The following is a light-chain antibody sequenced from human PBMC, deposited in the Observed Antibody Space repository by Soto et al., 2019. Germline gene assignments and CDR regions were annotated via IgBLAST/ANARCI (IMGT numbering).Light chain of an antibody. Sequence: QSALTQPPSASGSPGQSVTISCTGTSSDVGGYNYVSWYQQHPGKAPKVMIYEVSKRPSGVPDRFSGSKSGNTASLTVSGLQAEDEAEYYCTSYAHSNILLIVGGTKLTVL. J-gene: IGLJ2*01. CDR2: EVS. V-gene: IGLV2-8*01. CDR3: TSYAHSNILL. CDR1: SSDVGGYNY.